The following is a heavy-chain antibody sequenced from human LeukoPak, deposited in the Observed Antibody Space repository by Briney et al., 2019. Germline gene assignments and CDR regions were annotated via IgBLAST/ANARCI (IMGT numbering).Heavy chain of an antibody. V-gene: IGHV3-23*01. Sequence: GGSLRLSCAASGFTFSSYAMTWVRQAPGKGLEWVSSINGGGGRTYYPDSVKGRFTISRDNSKNTLYPQMNSLRAEDTAVYYCAKDPDALDYWGQGTLVTVSS. J-gene: IGHJ4*02. CDR3: AKDPDALDY. CDR2: INGGGGRT. CDR1: GFTFSSYA. D-gene: IGHD1-14*01.